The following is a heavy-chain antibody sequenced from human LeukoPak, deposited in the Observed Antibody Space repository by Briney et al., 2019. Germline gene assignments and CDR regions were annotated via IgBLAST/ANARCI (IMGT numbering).Heavy chain of an antibody. CDR1: GYSFTSYR. Sequence: GESLKISCKGSGYSFTSYRIGRVRQMPGKGLEWMGIIYPCDSDTRYSPSFQGRVTISADKSISTAYLQWSRLKASDTAMYYCARLQGVGALYYFDYWGQGTLVTVSS. CDR3: ARLQGVGALYYFDY. J-gene: IGHJ4*02. D-gene: IGHD1-26*01. V-gene: IGHV5-51*01. CDR2: IYPCDSDT.